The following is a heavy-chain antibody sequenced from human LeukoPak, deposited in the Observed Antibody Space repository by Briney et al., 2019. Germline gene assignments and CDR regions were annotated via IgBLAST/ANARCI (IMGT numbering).Heavy chain of an antibody. CDR1: GFTFSSYE. Sequence: GSLRLSCAASGFTFSSYEMNWVRQAPGKGLEWVSFITGSGTIIYYADSVKGRFTISRDNAKNSLYLQMNSLRAEDTAVYYCARAGEGIFDYWGQGTLVTVSS. D-gene: IGHD7-27*01. V-gene: IGHV3-48*03. CDR3: ARAGEGIFDY. CDR2: ITGSGTII. J-gene: IGHJ4*02.